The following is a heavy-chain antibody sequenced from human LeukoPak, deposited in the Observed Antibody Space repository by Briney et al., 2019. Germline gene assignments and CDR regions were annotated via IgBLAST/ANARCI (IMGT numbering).Heavy chain of an antibody. V-gene: IGHV3-48*01. J-gene: IGHJ2*01. Sequence: GGSLRLSCAASGFTFSSYSMNWVRQAPGKGLEWVSYISSSSSTIYYADSGKGRFTISRDNAKNSLYLQMNSLRAEDTAVYYCARTVTTYWYFDLWGRGTLVTVSS. CDR3: ARTVTTYWYFDL. D-gene: IGHD4-17*01. CDR2: ISSSSSTI. CDR1: GFTFSSYS.